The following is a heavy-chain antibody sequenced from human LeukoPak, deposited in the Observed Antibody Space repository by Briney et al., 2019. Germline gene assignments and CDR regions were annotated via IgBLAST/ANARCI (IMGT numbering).Heavy chain of an antibody. CDR2: IIPIFGTA. J-gene: IGHJ1*01. CDR3: ARDLRDGSLRFEYFQH. CDR1: GGTFSSYA. D-gene: IGHD5-24*01. Sequence: SVKVSCKASGGTFSSYAISWLRQAPGQGLEWMGGIIPIFGTANYAQKFRGRVTITTDESTSTAYMELSSLRSEDTAVYYCARDLRDGSLRFEYFQHWGQGTLVTVSS. V-gene: IGHV1-69*05.